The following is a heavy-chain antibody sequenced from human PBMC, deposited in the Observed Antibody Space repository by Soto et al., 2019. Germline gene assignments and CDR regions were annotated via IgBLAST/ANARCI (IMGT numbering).Heavy chain of an antibody. CDR3: ARHGDCSSTSCYGFYYYGMDV. J-gene: IGHJ6*02. CDR2: IYPGDSDT. D-gene: IGHD2-2*01. V-gene: IGHV5-51*01. CDR1: GYSFTSYW. Sequence: PGESLKISCKGSGYSFTSYWIGWVRQMPGKGLEWMGIIYPGDSDTRYSPSFQGQVTISADKSISTAYLQWSSLKASDTAMYYCARHGDCSSTSCYGFYYYGMDVWGQGTTVTVSS.